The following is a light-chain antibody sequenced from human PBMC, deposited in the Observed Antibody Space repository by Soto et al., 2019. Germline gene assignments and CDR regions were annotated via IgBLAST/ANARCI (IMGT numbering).Light chain of an antibody. CDR3: SSNTISSTYV. Sequence: QSVLTQPPSVSGSPGQSVAISCAGTSSDVGSYNRVSWYQQPPGTAPKLMIYDVNNRPSGVPDRFSGSKSGNTASLTISGLQAEDEADYYCSSNTISSTYVFGTGTKVTVL. J-gene: IGLJ1*01. CDR1: SSDVGSYNR. CDR2: DVN. V-gene: IGLV2-18*02.